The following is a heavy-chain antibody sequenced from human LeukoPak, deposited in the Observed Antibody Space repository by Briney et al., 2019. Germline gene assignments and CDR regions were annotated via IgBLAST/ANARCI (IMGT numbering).Heavy chain of an antibody. V-gene: IGHV1-2*02. CDR2: INPNSGGT. J-gene: IGHJ5*02. CDR3: ARTLQYDNWFDP. Sequence: ASVKVSCKASGYTFTGYYIHWVRQAPGQGLEWMGWINPNSGGTNYAQKFQGRVTMTRDTSISTAYMELSRLRSDNTAVYYCARTLQYDNWFDPWGQGTLVTVSS. CDR1: GYTFTGYY. D-gene: IGHD4-11*01.